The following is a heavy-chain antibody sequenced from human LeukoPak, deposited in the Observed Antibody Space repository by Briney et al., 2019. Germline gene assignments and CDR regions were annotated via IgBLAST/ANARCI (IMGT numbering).Heavy chain of an antibody. J-gene: IGHJ3*02. CDR1: GFTFSSYA. CDR3: ANTVPAAWGAFDI. V-gene: IGHV3-23*01. Sequence: GGSLRLSCAASGFTFSSYAMSWVRQAPGKGLEWVSAISGSGGSTYYADSVKGRFTISRDNSKYTLYLQMNSLRAEDTAVYYCANTVPAAWGAFDIWGQGTMVTVSS. D-gene: IGHD2-2*01. CDR2: ISGSGGST.